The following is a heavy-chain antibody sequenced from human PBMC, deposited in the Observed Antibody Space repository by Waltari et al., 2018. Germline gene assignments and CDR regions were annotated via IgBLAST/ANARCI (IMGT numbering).Heavy chain of an antibody. V-gene: IGHV3-7*03. J-gene: IGHJ4*02. CDR2: INKAGTET. CDR3: IRDYGSPY. Sequence: EAQQVESGGDLVQPGGSLRLSCVVSGFTLSNYWMSWVRQAPGEGLEWVANINKAGTETYYLDSVRGRFTISKDDAKNSVYLQMNSLKVEDTAVYYCIRDYGSPYWGQGTLVTVSS. D-gene: IGHD6-19*01. CDR1: GFTLSNYW.